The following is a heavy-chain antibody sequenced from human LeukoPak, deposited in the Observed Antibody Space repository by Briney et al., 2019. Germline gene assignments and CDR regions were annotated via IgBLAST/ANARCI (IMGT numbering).Heavy chain of an antibody. Sequence: ASVKVSCKASGYAFTGYYMHWVRQAPGQGLEWMGRINPNSGGTNYAQKFQGRVTMTRDTSISTAYMELSRLRSDGTAVYYCAREGGYSNGYVCVDPWGQGTLVTVSS. CDR1: GYAFTGYY. CDR2: INPNSGGT. D-gene: IGHD5-18*01. J-gene: IGHJ5*02. CDR3: AREGGYSNGYVCVDP. V-gene: IGHV1-2*06.